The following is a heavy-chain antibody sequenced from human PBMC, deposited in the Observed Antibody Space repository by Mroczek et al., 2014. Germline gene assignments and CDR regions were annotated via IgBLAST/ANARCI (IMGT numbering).Heavy chain of an antibody. J-gene: IGHJ4*02. Sequence: QVQLQESGAGLLKPSETLSLTCAVYGGSFSGYYWSWIRQPPGKGLEWIGEINHSGSTNYNPSLKSRVTISVDTSKNQFSLKLSSVTAADTAVYYCARVVERRVRRYFDYWGQGTLVTVSS. CDR2: INHSGST. CDR3: ARVVERRVRRYFDY. CDR1: GGSFSGYY. V-gene: IGHV4-34*01. D-gene: IGHD3-10*01.